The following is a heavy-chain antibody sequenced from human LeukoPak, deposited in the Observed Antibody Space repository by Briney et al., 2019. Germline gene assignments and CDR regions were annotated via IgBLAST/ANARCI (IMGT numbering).Heavy chain of an antibody. CDR2: ISGSGGST. CDR1: GFTFSSYW. CDR3: ASRPRTELPRRIAFDI. J-gene: IGHJ3*02. V-gene: IGHV3-23*01. Sequence: GGSLRLSCAASGFTFSSYWMHWVRQAPGKGLEWVSAISGSGGSTYYADSVKGRFTISRDNSKNTLYLQMNSLRAEDTAVYYCASRPRTELPRRIAFDIWGQGTMVTVSS. D-gene: IGHD1-26*01.